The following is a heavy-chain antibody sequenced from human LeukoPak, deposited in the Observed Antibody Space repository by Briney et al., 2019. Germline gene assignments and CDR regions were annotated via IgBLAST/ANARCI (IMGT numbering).Heavy chain of an antibody. CDR1: GFIFSNYP. D-gene: IGHD5-12*01. CDR3: ARNGRGATYAYCY. Sequence: GGSLRLSCAASGFIFSNYPMHWIRQAPGKGLEFVAAIDRDGGTKDYANSVKGRFTMSRDNSKNTLYLQIGSLRPEDMGVYYCARNGRGATYAYCYWGQGTLGTVSS. J-gene: IGHJ4*02. V-gene: IGHV3-64*01. CDR2: IDRDGGTK.